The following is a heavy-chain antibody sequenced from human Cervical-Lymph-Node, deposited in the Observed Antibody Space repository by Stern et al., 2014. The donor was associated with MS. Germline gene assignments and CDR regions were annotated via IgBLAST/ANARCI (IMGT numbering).Heavy chain of an antibody. CDR3: ASLGVTTLR. CDR2: VIPPFGKA. CDR1: GGTLGSYA. V-gene: IGHV1-69*06. D-gene: IGHD2-21*02. J-gene: IGHJ4*02. Sequence: VQLVESGAEGKKPGSSVKVSCKASGGTLGSYAVSWVRQAPGQGLEWMGGVIPPFGKAINAKKFQGRITITADTVTTTIYMELSSLRSEDTAMYYCASLGVTTLRWGKGALVTVSS.